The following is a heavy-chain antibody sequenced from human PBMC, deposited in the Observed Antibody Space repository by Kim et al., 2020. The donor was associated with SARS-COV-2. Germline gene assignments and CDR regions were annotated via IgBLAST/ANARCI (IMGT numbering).Heavy chain of an antibody. D-gene: IGHD6-19*01. CDR3: AKGMSSGWPYYYYYGMDV. V-gene: IGHV3-43*02. CDR1: GFTFDDYA. CDR2: ISGDGGST. J-gene: IGHJ6*02. Sequence: GGSLRLSCAASGFTFDDYAMHWVRQAPGKGLEWVSLISGDGGSTYYADSVKGRFTISRDNSKNSLYLQMNSLRTEDTALYYCAKGMSSGWPYYYYYGMDVWGQGTTVTVSS.